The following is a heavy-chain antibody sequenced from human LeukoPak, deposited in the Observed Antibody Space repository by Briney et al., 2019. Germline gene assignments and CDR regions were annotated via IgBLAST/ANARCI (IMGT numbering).Heavy chain of an antibody. J-gene: IGHJ3*02. CDR1: GFTFSSYS. CDR2: ISSSSSYI. V-gene: IGHV3-21*04. D-gene: IGHD6-19*01. Sequence: GGSLRLSCAASGFTFSSYSMNWVRQAPGKGLEWVSSISSSSSYIYYADSVKGRFTISRDNSKNTLYLQMNSLRAEDTAVYYCAKATIAVAGTSAFDIWGQGTMVTVSS. CDR3: AKATIAVAGTSAFDI.